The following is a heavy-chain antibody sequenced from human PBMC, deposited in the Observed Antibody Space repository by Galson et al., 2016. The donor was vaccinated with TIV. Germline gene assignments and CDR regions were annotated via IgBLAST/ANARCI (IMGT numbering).Heavy chain of an antibody. CDR2: ISYDGRSK. Sequence: SLRLSCAAPGFTFADNAMHWVRQGPGKGLEWVAMISYDGRSKVYADTVKGRFTISRDNSENTMYLQMNSLRAEDTAVYYCARNNDYGDSSYYCGMDVWGQGTTVTVSS. D-gene: IGHD4-17*01. CDR1: GFTFADNA. V-gene: IGHV3-30*04. CDR3: ARNNDYGDSSYYCGMDV. J-gene: IGHJ6*02.